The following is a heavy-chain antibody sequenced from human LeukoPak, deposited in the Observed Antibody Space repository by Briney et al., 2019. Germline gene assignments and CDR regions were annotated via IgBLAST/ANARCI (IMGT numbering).Heavy chain of an antibody. V-gene: IGHV3-48*04. J-gene: IGHJ4*02. D-gene: IGHD6-13*01. CDR3: ARVPVASDGTCFDS. CDR2: ISFSSDMI. CDR1: GFTFSRNN. Sequence: GGSLRLSCAASGFTFSRNNMNWVRQAPGKGLEWISYISFSSDMIYYADSVKGRFTISRDNAKNSLYLQMNSLRAEDTSVYYCARVPVASDGTCFDSWGQGTLVIVSS.